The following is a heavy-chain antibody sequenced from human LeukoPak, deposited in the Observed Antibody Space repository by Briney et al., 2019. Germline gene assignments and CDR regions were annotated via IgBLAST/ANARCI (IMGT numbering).Heavy chain of an antibody. V-gene: IGHV4-59*08. CDR3: ARSSSAYGDYVRFDP. J-gene: IGHJ5*02. Sequence: SETLSLTYTVSGDSISTYYWSWIRQPPGKGLEWIAYISLSGSGSTKYNPSLKSRVTILVDTSKNQFSLWLSSVSAADTAVYYCARSSSAYGDYVRFDPWGQGTLVTVSS. CDR2: ISLSGSGST. CDR1: GDSISTYY. D-gene: IGHD4-17*01.